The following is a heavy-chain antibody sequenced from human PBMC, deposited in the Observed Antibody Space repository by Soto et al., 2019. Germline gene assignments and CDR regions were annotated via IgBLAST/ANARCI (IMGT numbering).Heavy chain of an antibody. CDR3: ARRVVTTFYFDY. CDR2: IYYSGST. V-gene: IGHV4-39*01. D-gene: IGHD4-4*01. CDR1: GVSISSSSYY. J-gene: IGHJ4*02. Sequence: SETLSLTCTVSGVSISSSSYYWGWIRQPPGKGLEWIGSIYYSGSTYYNPSLKSRVTISVDTSKNQFSLKLSSVTAADTAVYYCARRVVTTFYFDYWGQGTLVTVSS.